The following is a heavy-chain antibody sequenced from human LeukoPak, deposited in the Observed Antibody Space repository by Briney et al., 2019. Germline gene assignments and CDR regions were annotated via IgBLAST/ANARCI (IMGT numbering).Heavy chain of an antibody. V-gene: IGHV3-48*01. CDR1: GFTFSSYS. CDR2: ISSSSSTI. CDR3: ARGRASIVVVAHDY. J-gene: IGHJ4*02. Sequence: GGSLRLSCAASGFTFSSYSMNWVRQAPGKGLEWVSYISSSSSTIYYADSVKGRFTISRDNAKNSLYLQMNSLRAEDTAVYYCARGRASIVVVAHDYWGQGTLVTVSS. D-gene: IGHD2-21*01.